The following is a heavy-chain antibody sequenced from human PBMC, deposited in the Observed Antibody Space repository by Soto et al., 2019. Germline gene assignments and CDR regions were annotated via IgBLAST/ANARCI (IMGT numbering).Heavy chain of an antibody. CDR3: ARSYCRGGRCFRAAFDI. V-gene: IGHV3-11*03. J-gene: IGHJ3*02. CDR1: GFTFSDYY. Sequence: GGSLRLSCAASGFTFSDYYMSWIRQAPGKGLEWVSYISSSSSYTNYADSVKGRFTISRDNAKNSLYLQMNSLRAEDTAVYYCARSYCRGGRCFRAAFDIWGQGTMVTVSS. D-gene: IGHD2-15*01. CDR2: ISSSSSYT.